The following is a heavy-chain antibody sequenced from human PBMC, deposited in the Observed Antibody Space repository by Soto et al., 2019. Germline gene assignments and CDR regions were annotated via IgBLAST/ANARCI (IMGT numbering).Heavy chain of an antibody. CDR1: GGTFSSYA. Sequence: QVQLVQSGAEVKKPGSSVKVSCKASGGTFSSYAISWVRQAPGQGVEWMGGIISIFGTPNYALKFQGRVTITADESTSRAYMALSSLRSEDTAVYYCARADHREYSSSWYVYWGQGTLVTVSS. J-gene: IGHJ4*02. CDR3: ARADHREYSSSWYVY. D-gene: IGHD6-13*01. CDR2: IISIFGTP. V-gene: IGHV1-69*01.